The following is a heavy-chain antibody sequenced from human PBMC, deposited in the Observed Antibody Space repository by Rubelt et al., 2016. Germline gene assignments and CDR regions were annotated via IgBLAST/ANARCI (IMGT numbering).Heavy chain of an antibody. J-gene: IGHJ5*02. CDR3: ARGGRYYGSGSYQRHNWFDP. D-gene: IGHD3-10*01. CDR2: INPSGRT. Sequence: QVQLQQWGAGLLKPSETLSLTCAVYGGSFSGYYWSWIRQPPGKGLEWIGEINPSGRTSYNPALRSRVTRSVDTSKNQFSLKLSSVTAADTAVYYCARGGRYYGSGSYQRHNWFDPWGQGTLVTVSS. CDR1: GGSFSGYY. V-gene: IGHV4-34*01.